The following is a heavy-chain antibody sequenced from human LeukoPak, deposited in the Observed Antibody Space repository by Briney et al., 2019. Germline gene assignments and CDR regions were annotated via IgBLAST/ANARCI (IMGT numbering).Heavy chain of an antibody. Sequence: GGSLRLSCAASGFTFSSYWMSLVRQAPGKGLEWVANIKQDGSEKYYVDSVKGRFAISRDNAKNSLYLQMNSLRAEDTAVYYCARADDFWSGYPYYFDYWGQGTLVTVSS. D-gene: IGHD3-3*01. CDR3: ARADDFWSGYPYYFDY. CDR1: GFTFSSYW. J-gene: IGHJ4*02. V-gene: IGHV3-7*01. CDR2: IKQDGSEK.